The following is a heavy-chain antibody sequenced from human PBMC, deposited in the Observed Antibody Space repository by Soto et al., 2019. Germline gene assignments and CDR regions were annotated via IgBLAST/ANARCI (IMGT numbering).Heavy chain of an antibody. CDR3: ARDLRTLYGMDV. V-gene: IGHV3-53*01. CDR1: GVTVSSNY. CDR2: IYSGDTT. J-gene: IGHJ6*02. Sequence: EVQLVESGGGLIQPGGSLRLSCAASGVTVSSNYMSWVRQAPGKGLEWVSVIYSGDTTYYADSVKGRFTISRDHSKNTLYLQMNSLRAEDTAVYYCARDLRTLYGMDVWGHGTTVTVSS.